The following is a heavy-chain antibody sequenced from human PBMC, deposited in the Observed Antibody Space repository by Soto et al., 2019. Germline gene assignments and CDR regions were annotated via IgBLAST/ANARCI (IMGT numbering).Heavy chain of an antibody. CDR1: GFTVSSNY. D-gene: IGHD2-15*01. Sequence: GGSLRLSCAASGFTVSSNYMSWVRQAPGKGLEWVSVIYSGGSTYYADSVKGRFTISRDNSKNTLYLQMNSLRAEDTAVYYCARDTIPGIVVVVAAEPTWGQGTLVTVSS. CDR2: IYSGGST. J-gene: IGHJ4*02. V-gene: IGHV3-66*01. CDR3: ARDTIPGIVVVVAAEPT.